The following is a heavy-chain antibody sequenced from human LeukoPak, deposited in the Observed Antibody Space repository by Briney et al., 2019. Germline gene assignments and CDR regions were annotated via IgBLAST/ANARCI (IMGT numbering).Heavy chain of an antibody. CDR2: ITDNGLAR. Sequence: PGGSLRLSCAASGFTFSRYAMGWVRQGPGKGLEWVAGITDNGLARDYADSVKGRFTIYRDDSRSTLDLQMNSLRAEDMALYYCERDGLWGWAQYDYWGQGILVTVSS. CDR3: ERDGLWGWAQYDY. J-gene: IGHJ4*02. D-gene: IGHD2-21*01. CDR1: GFTFSRYA. V-gene: IGHV3-23*01.